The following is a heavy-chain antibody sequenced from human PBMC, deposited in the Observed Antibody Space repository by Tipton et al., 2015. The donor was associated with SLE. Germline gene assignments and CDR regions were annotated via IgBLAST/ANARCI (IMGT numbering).Heavy chain of an antibody. J-gene: IGHJ4*02. Sequence: TLSLTCAVSSYSISSGYYWGWIRQPPGKGLEWIGSIYYSGSTYYNPSLKSRVTISVDTSKNQFSLKLSSVTAADTAVYYCARYSDNGVDYWGQGTLVTVSS. D-gene: IGHD5-18*01. CDR3: ARYSDNGVDY. CDR1: SYSISSGYY. V-gene: IGHV4-38-2*01. CDR2: IYYSGST.